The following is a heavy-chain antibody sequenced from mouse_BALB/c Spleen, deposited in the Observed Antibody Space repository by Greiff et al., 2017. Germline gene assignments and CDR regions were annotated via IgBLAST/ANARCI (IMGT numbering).Heavy chain of an antibody. D-gene: IGHD2-1*01. CDR3: ARKRDGNYAMDY. CDR2: ISTYDGDA. J-gene: IGHJ4*01. Sequence: VKLMESGAELVRPGVSVKISCKGSGYTFTDYAMHWVKQSHAKSLEWIGVISTYDGDASYNQKFKGKATMTVDKSSSTAYMELARLTSEDSAIYYCARKRDGNYAMDYWGQGTSVTVSS. V-gene: IGHV1S137*01. CDR1: GYTFTDYA.